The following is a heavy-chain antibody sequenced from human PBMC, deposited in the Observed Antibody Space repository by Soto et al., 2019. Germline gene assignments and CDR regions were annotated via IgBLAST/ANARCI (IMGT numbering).Heavy chain of an antibody. Sequence: GEALKISWKGSGYSFTNSWINWVRQMPGKGLEWMGRIDPRDSYANYSPSFQGHVTISADKSISTAYLQWSSLKASDTAMYYCTRQSETYYDSSGYYFDYWGQGTLVTVSS. CDR1: GYSFTNSW. D-gene: IGHD3-22*01. CDR3: TRQSETYYDSSGYYFDY. J-gene: IGHJ4*02. CDR2: IDPRDSYA. V-gene: IGHV5-10-1*01.